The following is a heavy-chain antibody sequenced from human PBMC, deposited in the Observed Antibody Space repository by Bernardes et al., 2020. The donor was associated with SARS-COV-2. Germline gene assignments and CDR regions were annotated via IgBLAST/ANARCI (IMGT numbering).Heavy chain of an antibody. D-gene: IGHD3-3*01. Sequence: SETLSLTCTVSGGSISSYYWSWIRQPPGKGLEWIGYIYYSGSTNYNPSLKSRVTISVDTSKNQFSLKLSSVTAADTAVYYCARDRYYDFWSGYQAIMDVWGQGTTVTVSS. CDR2: IYYSGST. J-gene: IGHJ6*02. CDR1: GGSISSYY. CDR3: ARDRYYDFWSGYQAIMDV. V-gene: IGHV4-59*01.